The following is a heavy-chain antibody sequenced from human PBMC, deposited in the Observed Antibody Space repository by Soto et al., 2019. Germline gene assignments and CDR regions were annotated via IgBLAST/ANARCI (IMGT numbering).Heavy chain of an antibody. J-gene: IGHJ4*02. CDR1: GFSLSSYW. V-gene: IGHV3-7*01. Sequence: EVQLVESGGGLVQPGGSLRLSCAASGFSLSSYWMSWVRQAPGKGLEGVANMNQDGSESDYVGSVKGRFTFTRDNAKNSLYLQMNSLRAEDTAVYYCARLSTSAGRRDLACWGQGNLVNVS. CDR3: ARLSTSAGRRDLAC. CDR2: MNQDGSES.